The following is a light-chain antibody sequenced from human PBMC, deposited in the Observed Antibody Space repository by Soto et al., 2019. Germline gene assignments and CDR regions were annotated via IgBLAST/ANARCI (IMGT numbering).Light chain of an antibody. CDR2: ENN. J-gene: IGLJ3*02. CDR1: TSNIGNNY. Sequence: QSLLTQPPSVSAASGQKVTISCSGRTSNIGNNYVYWYQQLPGTAPKLLIYENNKRASGIPDRFSGSKSGTSATLGITGLQTGDEADYYCGTWDSSLSAGVFGGGTQLTVL. V-gene: IGLV1-51*01. CDR3: GTWDSSLSAGV.